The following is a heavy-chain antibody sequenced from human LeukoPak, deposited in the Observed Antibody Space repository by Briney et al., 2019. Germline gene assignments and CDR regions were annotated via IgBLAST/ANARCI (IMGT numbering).Heavy chain of an antibody. V-gene: IGHV3-53*04. CDR1: GVTVSSNF. D-gene: IGHD1-14*01. Sequence: GGSLRLSCAASGVTVSSNFMSWVRQSPGAGLEWGSIIYTGGSTYHADSVKGRFTLSRHDSKNTLYLQMNSLRVEDTAVYYCARGDHGRFDYWGQGTLVTVSS. CDR3: ARGDHGRFDY. J-gene: IGHJ4*02. CDR2: IYTGGST.